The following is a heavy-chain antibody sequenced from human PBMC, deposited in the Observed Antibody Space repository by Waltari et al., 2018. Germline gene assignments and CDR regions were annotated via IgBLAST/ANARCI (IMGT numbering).Heavy chain of an antibody. CDR3: ARVFRGYCSSTSCRNYGMDV. CDR1: GGTFSSYA. CDR2: IIPIFGTA. D-gene: IGHD2-2*01. V-gene: IGHV1-69*13. J-gene: IGHJ6*02. Sequence: QVQLVQSGAEVKKPGSSVKVSCKASGGTFSSYAISWVPKAPGQGLEWMGGIIPIFGTANYAQKFQGRVTITADESTSTAYMELSSLRSEDTAVYYCARVFRGYCSSTSCRNYGMDVWGQGTTVTVSS.